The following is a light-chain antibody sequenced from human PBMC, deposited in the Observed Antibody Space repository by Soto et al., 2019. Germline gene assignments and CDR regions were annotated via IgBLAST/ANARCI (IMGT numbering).Light chain of an antibody. CDR3: QQYNNWPPWT. V-gene: IGKV3-11*01. CDR2: DAS. Sequence: EIVLTHSPATLSLSPGGRATLSCRASQSVSSYLAWYQQKPGQAPRLLIYDASNRATGIPARFSGSGSGTDFTLTISSLQSEDFAVYYCQQYNNWPPWTFGQGTKVDIK. CDR1: QSVSSY. J-gene: IGKJ1*01.